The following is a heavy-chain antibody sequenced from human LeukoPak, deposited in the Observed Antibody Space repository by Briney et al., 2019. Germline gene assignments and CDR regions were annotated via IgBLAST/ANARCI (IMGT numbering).Heavy chain of an antibody. J-gene: IGHJ4*02. CDR3: ARDDSNYDY. CDR1: GFTFSSYA. D-gene: IGHD4-11*01. CDR2: ISYDGSNK. Sequence: GGSLRLSCAASGFTFSSYAMHWVRQAPGKGLEWVAVISYDGSNKYYADSVKGRFTISRDNSKNTLYLQMNSLRAEDTAVYYCARDDSNYDYWGQGTLSPSPQ. V-gene: IGHV3-30-3*01.